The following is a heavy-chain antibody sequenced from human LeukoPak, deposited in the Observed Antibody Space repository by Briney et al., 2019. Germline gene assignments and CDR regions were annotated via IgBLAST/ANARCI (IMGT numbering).Heavy chain of an antibody. V-gene: IGHV4-30-4*01. J-gene: IGHJ4*02. Sequence: PSETLSLTCTVSGGSISSGDYYWSWIRQPPGKGLEWIGYIYYSGSTYYNPSLKSRVAISVDTSKNQFSLKLSSVTAADTAVYYCASWDTMVRGVIIRGYFDYWGQGTLVTVSS. D-gene: IGHD3-10*01. CDR3: ASWDTMVRGVIIRGYFDY. CDR2: IYYSGST. CDR1: GGSISSGDYY.